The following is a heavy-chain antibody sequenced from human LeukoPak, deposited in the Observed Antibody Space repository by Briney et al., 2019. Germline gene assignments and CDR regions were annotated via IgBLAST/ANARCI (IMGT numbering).Heavy chain of an antibody. CDR1: GDSVSSNSAA. D-gene: IGHD1-7*01. J-gene: IGHJ6*02. CDR3: ARVPYGTGTTAGYYYGMDV. CDR2: TYYRSKWYN. Sequence: SQTLSLTCDISGDSVSSNSAAWNWIRQSPSRGLEWLGRTYYRSKWYNDYAVSVKSRITINPDTSKNQFSLQLNSVTPEDTAVYYCARVPYGTGTTAGYYYGMDVWGQGTTVTVSS. V-gene: IGHV6-1*01.